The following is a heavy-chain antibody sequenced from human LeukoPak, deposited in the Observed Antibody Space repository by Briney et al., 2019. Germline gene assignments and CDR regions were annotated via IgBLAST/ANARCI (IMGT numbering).Heavy chain of an antibody. D-gene: IGHD1-7*01. J-gene: IGHJ4*02. CDR2: VSGSGGST. V-gene: IGHV3-23*01. CDR1: GFTFSSYA. CDR3: AKDLGELYYFDY. Sequence: GGSLRLSSAASGFTFSSYAMSWVHQAPGKGLEWVSAVSGSGGSTYYADSVKGRFTISRDNSKNTLYLQMNSLRAEDTAVYYCAKDLGELYYFDYWGQGTLVTVSS.